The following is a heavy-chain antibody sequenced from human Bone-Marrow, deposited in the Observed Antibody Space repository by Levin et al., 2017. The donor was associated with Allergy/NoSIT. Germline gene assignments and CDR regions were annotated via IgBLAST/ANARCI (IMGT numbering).Heavy chain of an antibody. D-gene: IGHD2-8*02. V-gene: IGHV4-4*07. Sequence: PGGSLRLSCTVSGGSISSYHWTWIRQTAGKGLEWVGRIRSSGSTNYNPSLESRVTMSVDTSNNPFSLKLSSVTAADTAVYFCAGDLNTDMFDYWGQGTVVTVSS. CDR1: GGSISSYH. CDR2: IRSSGST. J-gene: IGHJ4*02. CDR3: AGDLNTDMFDY.